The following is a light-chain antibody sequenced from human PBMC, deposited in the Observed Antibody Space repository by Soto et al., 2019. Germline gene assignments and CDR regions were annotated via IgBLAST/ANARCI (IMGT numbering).Light chain of an antibody. Sequence: DIQMTQSPSSLPASVGDRVTITCRASQSISTFLNWYQHKPGKAPKLLIYAASSLQSGVPSRFSGRGSGTDFTLTISSLQPEDFATYYRQQTFSIPYTFGQGTKLEIE. V-gene: IGKV1-39*01. J-gene: IGKJ2*01. CDR3: QQTFSIPYT. CDR1: QSISTF. CDR2: AAS.